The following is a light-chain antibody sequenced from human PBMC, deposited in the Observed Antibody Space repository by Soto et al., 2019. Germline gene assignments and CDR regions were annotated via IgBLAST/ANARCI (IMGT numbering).Light chain of an antibody. J-gene: IGKJ4*01. CDR1: QSVRSF. CDR2: DAS. CDR3: QQRSSWPPALS. Sequence: EIVLTQSPATLSLSPGERATLSCRASQSVRSFLAWYQQKPGQAPRLLIHDASNRATGVPGRFSGSGSGTDFTLTISSLEPEDFAVYYCQQRSSWPPALSFGGGTKVDIK. V-gene: IGKV3-11*01.